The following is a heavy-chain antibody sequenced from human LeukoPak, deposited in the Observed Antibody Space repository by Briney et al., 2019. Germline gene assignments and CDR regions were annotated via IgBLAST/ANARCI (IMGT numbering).Heavy chain of an antibody. J-gene: IGHJ4*02. D-gene: IGHD3-22*01. CDR3: ARDLPYYDSSGYYSGY. V-gene: IGHV1-2*02. CDR2: INPNSGGT. CDR1: GYTFTGYY. Sequence: ASVKVSCKASGYTFTGYYMHWVRQAPGQGLEWMGWINPNSGGTNYAQKFQGRVTMTRDTSISTAYMELSRLRSDDTAVYYCARDLPYYDSSGYYSGYWGQGTLVTVSP.